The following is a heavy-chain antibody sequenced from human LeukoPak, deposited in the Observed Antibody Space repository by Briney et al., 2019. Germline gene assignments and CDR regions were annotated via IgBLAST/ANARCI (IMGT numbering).Heavy chain of an antibody. CDR1: GFTFSSYE. J-gene: IGHJ6*03. D-gene: IGHD4-17*01. CDR2: IYSGGST. CDR3: ARTTVTTSAGLNYYYYMDV. Sequence: PGGSLRLSCAASGFTFSSYEMNWVRQAPGKGLEWVSVIYSGGSTYYADSVKGRFTISRDNSKNTLYLQMNSLRAEDTAVYYCARTTVTTSAGLNYYYYMDVWGKGTTVTISS. V-gene: IGHV3-53*01.